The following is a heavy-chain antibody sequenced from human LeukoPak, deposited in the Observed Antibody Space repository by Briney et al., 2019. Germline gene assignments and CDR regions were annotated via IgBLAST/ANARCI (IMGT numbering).Heavy chain of an antibody. J-gene: IGHJ6*03. CDR1: SYSISSGYH. D-gene: IGHD3-10*01. V-gene: IGHV4-38-2*02. Sequence: SETLSLTCTVSSYSISSGYHWGWIRQPPGKGLEWIGSIYHSGSTYYNPSLKSRVTISVDTSKNQFSLKLSSVTAADTAVYYCARDRTPYYYGSGSYLYYYMDVWGKGTTVTISS. CDR2: IYHSGST. CDR3: ARDRTPYYYGSGSYLYYYMDV.